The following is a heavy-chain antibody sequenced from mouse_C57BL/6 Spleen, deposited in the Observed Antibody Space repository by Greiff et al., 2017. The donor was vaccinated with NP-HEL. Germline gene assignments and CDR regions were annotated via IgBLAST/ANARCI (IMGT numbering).Heavy chain of an antibody. D-gene: IGHD3-3*01. J-gene: IGHJ1*03. V-gene: IGHV1-69*01. Sequence: VQLQQSGAELVMPGASVKLSCKASGYTFTSYWMHWVKQRPGQGLEWIGEIDPSDSYTNYNQKFKGKSTLTVDKSSSTAYMQLSSLTSEDSAVYYCARSGAGYWYFDVWGTGTTVTVSS. CDR3: ARSGAGYWYFDV. CDR2: IDPSDSYT. CDR1: GYTFTSYW.